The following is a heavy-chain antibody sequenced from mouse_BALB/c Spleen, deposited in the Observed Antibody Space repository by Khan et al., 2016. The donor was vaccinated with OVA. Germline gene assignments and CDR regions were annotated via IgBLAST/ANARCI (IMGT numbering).Heavy chain of an antibody. V-gene: IGHV1-26*01. CDR1: GYSFTVYY. CDR2: VNPNNGDT. Sequence: VRLQQSGPDLVKPGASVKISCKASGYSFTVYYMTWVKQSHGKSPEWIGRVNPNNGDTNYNQNFKGKAILTVDKSSNTAYMELRSLTSEDSAVFYCARGYKFFPYWGQGTLVTVSA. CDR3: ARGYKFFPY. J-gene: IGHJ3*01.